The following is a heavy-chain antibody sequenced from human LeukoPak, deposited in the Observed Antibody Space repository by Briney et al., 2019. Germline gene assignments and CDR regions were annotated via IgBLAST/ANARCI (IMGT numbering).Heavy chain of an antibody. CDR1: GGSMRSYY. CDR3: ARTKSGWYYSDY. V-gene: IGHV4-59*08. D-gene: IGHD6-19*01. J-gene: IGHJ4*02. CDR2: VYYSGTA. Sequence: SETLSLTCTVSGGSMRSYYWSWIRQPPGKGLELIGYVYYSGTANYNPSLEIRVTILVDTSKNQFSLNLSSVTAADTAVYYCARTKSGWYYSDYWGQGTLVSVSS.